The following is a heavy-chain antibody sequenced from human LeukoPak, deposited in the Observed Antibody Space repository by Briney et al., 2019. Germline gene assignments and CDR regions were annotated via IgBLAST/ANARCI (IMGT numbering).Heavy chain of an antibody. V-gene: IGHV4-30-4*08. J-gene: IGHJ3*02. D-gene: IGHD4-17*01. CDR3: ARDAQGDYEAFDI. CDR1: GGSIRSGDYY. Sequence: SQTLSLTRTVSGGSIRSGDYYWSWIRQPPGKGLGWVGFIYSSGSTYYNPSLKSRVVMSVDTSKNQFSLKLSSGTAADTAVYYCARDAQGDYEAFDIWGQGTMVTVSS. CDR2: IYSSGST.